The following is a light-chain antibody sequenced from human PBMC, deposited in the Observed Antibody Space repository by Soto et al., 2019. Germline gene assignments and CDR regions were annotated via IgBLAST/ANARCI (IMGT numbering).Light chain of an antibody. J-gene: IGLJ3*02. CDR3: ASYTTSITVV. V-gene: IGLV2-18*02. Sequence: QSALTQPPSVSGSPGQSVTISCTGTSSDVGGFDRVSWYQQSPGTGPKLLIYEVRNRPSGVPDRFSGSKSGSTASLTISGLQAEDEADYYCASYTTSITVVFGGGTKLTVL. CDR2: EVR. CDR1: SSDVGGFDR.